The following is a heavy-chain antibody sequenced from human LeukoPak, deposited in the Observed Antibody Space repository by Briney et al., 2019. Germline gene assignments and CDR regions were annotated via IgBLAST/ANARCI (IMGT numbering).Heavy chain of an antibody. CDR2: IYSSGST. V-gene: IGHV4-4*07. J-gene: IGHJ2*01. CDR3: ARPRADSGSNFGGVWFDP. CDR1: SGSISSYY. Sequence: PSETLSLTCTVSSGSISSYYWSWIRQPAGKGLEWIGRIYSSGSTNYNPSLKSRVTISVGTSKNQFSLKLSSVTAADTAVYYCARPRADSGSNFGGVWFDPWGRGTLVTVSS. D-gene: IGHD3-22*01.